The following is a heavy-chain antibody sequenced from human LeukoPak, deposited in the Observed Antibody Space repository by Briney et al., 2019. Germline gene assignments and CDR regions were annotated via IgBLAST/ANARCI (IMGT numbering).Heavy chain of an antibody. D-gene: IGHD2-2*01. CDR2: MNPNSGNT. V-gene: IGHV1-8*01. J-gene: IGHJ5*02. CDR3: TRRRGASCRRRECGWFDP. CDR1: GYTFTSYD. Sequence: GASVKVSCKASGYTFTSYDINGVRQATGQGLEWMGWMNPNSGNTGCAQKFQSRVTMTRNTSISTAYMELSSLRSEDTAVYYCTRRRGASCRRRECGWFDPWGQGTLVTVSS.